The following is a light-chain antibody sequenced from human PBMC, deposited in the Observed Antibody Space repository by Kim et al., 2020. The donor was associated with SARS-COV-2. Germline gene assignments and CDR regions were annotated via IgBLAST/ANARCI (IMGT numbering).Light chain of an antibody. CDR3: QAWDTSTVV. Sequence: SYELTQPPSMSVSPGQTASITCSGEKLGDKYACWYQQKPGQSPALVIYEDTKRPSGIPERFSGSNSGNTATLTISGTQAMDEADYYCQAWDTSTVVFGGG. CDR1: KLGDKY. V-gene: IGLV3-1*01. J-gene: IGLJ2*01. CDR2: EDT.